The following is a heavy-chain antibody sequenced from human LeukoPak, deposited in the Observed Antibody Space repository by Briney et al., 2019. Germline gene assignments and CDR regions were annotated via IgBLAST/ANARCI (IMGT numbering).Heavy chain of an antibody. CDR2: INPNSGGT. Sequence: ASVKVSCKASGYTFTGYYMHWVRQAPGQGLEWMGWINPNSGGTNYAQKFQGRVTMTRDASISTAYMELSRLSSDDTAVYYCARDLKSAAGTGYWGQGTLVTVSS. J-gene: IGHJ4*02. D-gene: IGHD6-13*01. V-gene: IGHV1-2*02. CDR1: GYTFTGYY. CDR3: ARDLKSAAGTGY.